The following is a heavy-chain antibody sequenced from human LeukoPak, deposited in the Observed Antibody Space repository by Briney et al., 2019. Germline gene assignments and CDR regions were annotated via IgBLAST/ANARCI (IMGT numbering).Heavy chain of an antibody. D-gene: IGHD5-18*01. CDR1: GFTFSSYA. CDR2: ISYDGSNK. V-gene: IGHV3-30*04. Sequence: PGGSLRLSCAASGFTFSSYAMHWVRQAPGKGLERVAVISYDGSNKYYADSVKGRFTISRDNSKNTLYLQMNSLRAEDTAVYYCASADTAMVTRAWGQGTLVTVSS. J-gene: IGHJ5*02. CDR3: ASADTAMVTRA.